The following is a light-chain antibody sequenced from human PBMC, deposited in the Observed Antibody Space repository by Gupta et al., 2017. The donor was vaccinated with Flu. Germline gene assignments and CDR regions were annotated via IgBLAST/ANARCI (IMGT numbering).Light chain of an antibody. V-gene: IGKV3-11*01. Sequence: PGERATLSCRASQSISTYLAWYQQKPGQAPRLLIYDASNRATGIPARFSGTGSGTDFTLTISSLETEDFAVYYCQQSDNWTFGQGTKVESK. CDR2: DAS. CDR1: QSISTY. CDR3: QQSDNWT. J-gene: IGKJ1*01.